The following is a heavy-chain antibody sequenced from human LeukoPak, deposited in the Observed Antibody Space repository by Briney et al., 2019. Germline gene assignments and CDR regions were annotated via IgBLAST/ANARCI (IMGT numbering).Heavy chain of an antibody. Sequence: PGRSLRLSCAASGFTFSVYGMHWVRQAPGKGLEWVAVISYDGSNKYYADSVRGRFTISRDNSKNTLYLQMNSLKTDDTAVYYCVKGGCSRTNCYLANPWGQGTLVAVSS. CDR2: ISYDGSNK. CDR1: GFTFSVYG. D-gene: IGHD2-2*01. V-gene: IGHV3-30*18. J-gene: IGHJ5*02. CDR3: VKGGCSRTNCYLANP.